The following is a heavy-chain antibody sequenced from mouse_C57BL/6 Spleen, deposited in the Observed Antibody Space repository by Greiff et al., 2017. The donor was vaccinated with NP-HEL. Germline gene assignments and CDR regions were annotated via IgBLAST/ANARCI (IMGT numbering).Heavy chain of an antibody. J-gene: IGHJ4*01. Sequence: DVKLVESGGGLVKPGGSLKLSCAASGFTFSSYAMSWVRQTPEKRLEWVATISDGGSYTYYPDNVKGRFTISRDNAKNNLYLQMSHLKSEDTAMYYCARDRGTTVVGGAMDYWGQGTSVTVSS. CDR3: ARDRGTTVVGGAMDY. CDR2: ISDGGSYT. CDR1: GFTFSSYA. V-gene: IGHV5-4*01. D-gene: IGHD1-1*01.